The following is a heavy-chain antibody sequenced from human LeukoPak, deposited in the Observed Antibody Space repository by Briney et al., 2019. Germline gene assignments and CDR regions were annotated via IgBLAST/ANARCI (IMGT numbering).Heavy chain of an antibody. CDR1: GYTFTSYY. D-gene: IGHD2-21*02. J-gene: IGHJ4*02. V-gene: IGHV1-3*01. CDR2: INAGSGNT. CDR3: ARDYVVATAIPFDY. Sequence: GASVKVSCKASGYTFTSYYMHWVRQAPGQRLEWMGRINAGSGNTKYSQKFQGRVTITRDTSASTAYMELSSLRSEDTAVYYCARDYVVATAIPFDYWGQGTLVTVSS.